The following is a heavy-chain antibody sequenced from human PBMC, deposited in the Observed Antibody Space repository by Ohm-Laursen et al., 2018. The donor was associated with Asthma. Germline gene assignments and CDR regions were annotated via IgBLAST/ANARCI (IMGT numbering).Heavy chain of an antibody. J-gene: IGHJ6*02. V-gene: IGHV3-11*06. Sequence: SLRLSCTASGFTLSDYYMSWIRQAPGKGLEWVSYISSSSSYTNYADSVKGRFTISRDNAKNSLYLQMNSLRAEDTAVYYCASNYYDSSGYRGVDYYGMDVWGQGTTVTVSS. CDR2: ISSSSSYT. D-gene: IGHD3-22*01. CDR3: ASNYYDSSGYRGVDYYGMDV. CDR1: GFTLSDYY.